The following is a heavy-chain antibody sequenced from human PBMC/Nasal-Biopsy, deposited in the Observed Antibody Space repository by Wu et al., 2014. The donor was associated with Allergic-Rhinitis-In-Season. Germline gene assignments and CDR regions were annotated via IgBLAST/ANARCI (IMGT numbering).Heavy chain of an antibody. CDR1: GFSLSAYGMR. CDR3: ARLLGPTGHWYFDL. CDR2: IDWDDEK. Sequence: ALVKPTQTLTLTCAFSGFSLSAYGMRVNWIRQPPGKALEWLARIDWDDEKFYNTSLKTRLTISKDTSKNQVVLTMTNMDPVDTATYYCARLLGPTGHWYFDLWGRGTLVTVSS. V-gene: IGHV2-70*04. J-gene: IGHJ2*01. D-gene: IGHD1-1*01.